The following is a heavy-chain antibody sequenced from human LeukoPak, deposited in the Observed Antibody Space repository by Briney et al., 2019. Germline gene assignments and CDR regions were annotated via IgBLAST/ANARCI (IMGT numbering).Heavy chain of an antibody. V-gene: IGHV1-3*01. CDR3: ARDKRPEYYYDSSGYYY. CDR1: GYTFAGYY. D-gene: IGHD3-22*01. CDR2: INAGNGNT. J-gene: IGHJ4*02. Sequence: ASVKVSCKASGYTFAGYYMHWVQQAPGQRLEWMGWINAGNGNTKYSQEFQGRVTITRDTSASTAYMELSSLRSEDTAVYYCARDKRPEYYYDSSGYYYWGQGTLVTVSS.